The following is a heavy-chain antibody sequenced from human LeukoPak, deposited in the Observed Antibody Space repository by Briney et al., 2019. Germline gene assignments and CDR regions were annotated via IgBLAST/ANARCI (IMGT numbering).Heavy chain of an antibody. V-gene: IGHV4-30-4*01. Sequence: SQTLSLTCTLSGGSISRGDYCWSWIRQPPGKGLEWIGYVYYSGSTYYNPPLKSRVTISVDTSKNQFSLKLSSVTAADTAVYYCARGRGPYYYGSGSYLLDYWGQGTLVTVSS. CDR1: GGSISRGDYC. J-gene: IGHJ4*02. D-gene: IGHD3-10*01. CDR2: VYYSGST. CDR3: ARGRGPYYYGSGSYLLDY.